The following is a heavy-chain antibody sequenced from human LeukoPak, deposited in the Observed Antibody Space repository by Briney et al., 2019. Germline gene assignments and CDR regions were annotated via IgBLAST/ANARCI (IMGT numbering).Heavy chain of an antibody. CDR2: MNPNSGNT. D-gene: IGHD6-13*01. CDR3: ARGSWYNWFDP. J-gene: IGHJ5*02. Sequence: ASVKVYCTASGYTFTSYDINWVRQATGQGLEWMGWMNPNSGNTGYAQKFQGRVTMTRNTSISTAYMELSSLRSEDTAVYYCARGSWYNWFDPWGQGTLVTVSS. CDR1: GYTFTSYD. V-gene: IGHV1-8*01.